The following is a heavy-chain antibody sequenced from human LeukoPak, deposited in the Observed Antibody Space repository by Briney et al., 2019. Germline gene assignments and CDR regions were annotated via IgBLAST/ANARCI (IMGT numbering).Heavy chain of an antibody. V-gene: IGHV3-23*01. CDR3: ARDPVHFGTFFDY. Sequence: QSGGSLRLSCAASGFTFSSYAMSWVRQAPGKGLEWVSAISGSGGSTYYADSVKGRFTISGDNSKNTLYLQMNSLRAEDTAVYYCARDPVHFGTFFDYWGQGTLVTVSS. CDR1: GFTFSSYA. D-gene: IGHD1-14*01. J-gene: IGHJ4*02. CDR2: ISGSGGST.